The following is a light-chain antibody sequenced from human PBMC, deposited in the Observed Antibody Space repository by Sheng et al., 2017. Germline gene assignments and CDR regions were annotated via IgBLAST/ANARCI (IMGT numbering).Light chain of an antibody. J-gene: IGKJ2*01. V-gene: IGKV3-15*01. CDR3: QQYGGSSYI. Sequence: EIVMTQSPATLSVSPGESATLSCRASQSVGSNLAWHQHKPGQAPRLLIYGASTRAIGIPARFSGSGSGTDFTLTISRLEPEDFAVYYCQQYGGSSYIFGQGTKLEIK. CDR2: GAS. CDR1: QSVGSN.